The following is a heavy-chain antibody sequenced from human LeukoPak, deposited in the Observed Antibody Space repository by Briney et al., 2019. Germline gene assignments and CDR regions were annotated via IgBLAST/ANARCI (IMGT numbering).Heavy chain of an antibody. Sequence: ATVNLSRKASGYTLTIYCTSCVRRAPGQGLEWMVWISAYNGSTNYAQKLQGRVTMSRDTSTSTAYMELRRLRSDDTAVYYCARITIFGVDVAWFDPWGQGTLVTVSS. V-gene: IGHV1-18*01. CDR3: ARITIFGVDVAWFDP. CDR2: ISAYNGST. J-gene: IGHJ5*02. D-gene: IGHD3-3*01. CDR1: GYTLTIYC.